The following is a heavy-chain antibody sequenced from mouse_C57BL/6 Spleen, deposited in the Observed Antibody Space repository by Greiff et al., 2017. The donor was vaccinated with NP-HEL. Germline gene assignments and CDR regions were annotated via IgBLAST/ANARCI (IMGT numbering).Heavy chain of an antibody. J-gene: IGHJ4*01. D-gene: IGHD3-3*01. CDR2: IDPSDSYT. CDR1: GYTFTSYR. V-gene: IGHV1-50*01. Sequence: VQLQQSGAELVKPGASVKLSCKASGYTFTSYRMQWVKQRPGQGLEWIGEIDPSDSYTNYNQKFKGKATLTVDKSSSTAYMQLSSLTSEDSAVYYCARKDISYWGQGTSVTVSS. CDR3: ARKDISY.